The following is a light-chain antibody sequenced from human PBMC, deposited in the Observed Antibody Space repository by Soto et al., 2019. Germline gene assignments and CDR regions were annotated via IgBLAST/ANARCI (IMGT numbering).Light chain of an antibody. CDR2: EES. Sequence: SYELTQPPSVSVAPGQRARISCGGNNIEGKSVHWYQQKPGQAPVLVVYEESDWPSGIPERFSGFKSGNTATLTISRVEAGDEADYYCQVWDSSSDHYVFGAGTKVTVL. V-gene: IGLV3-21*02. CDR1: NIEGKS. CDR3: QVWDSSSDHYV. J-gene: IGLJ1*01.